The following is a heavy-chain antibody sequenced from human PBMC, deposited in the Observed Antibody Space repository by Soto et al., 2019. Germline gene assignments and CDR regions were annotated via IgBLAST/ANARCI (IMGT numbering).Heavy chain of an antibody. CDR3: ARCQTVVVPAADAFDI. Sequence: GESLKISCKGYGYSFTSYWIGWVRQMPGKGLEWMGIIYPGDSATRYSPSFQGQVTISADKSISTAYLQWSSLKASDTAMYYCARCQTVVVPAADAFDIWGQGTMVTVSS. V-gene: IGHV5-51*01. J-gene: IGHJ3*02. CDR2: IYPGDSAT. CDR1: GYSFTSYW. D-gene: IGHD2-2*01.